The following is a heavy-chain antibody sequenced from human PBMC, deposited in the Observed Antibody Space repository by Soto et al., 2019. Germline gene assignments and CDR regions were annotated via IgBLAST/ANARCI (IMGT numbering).Heavy chain of an antibody. Sequence: GGSLRLSCAASGFTFSSYGMHWVRQAPGKGLEWVAVIWYDGSNKYYADSVKGRFTISRDNSKNTLYPQMNSLRAEDTAVYYCARQSRRSGTNKKDAFDIWGQGTMVTVSS. CDR3: ARQSRRSGTNKKDAFDI. V-gene: IGHV3-33*01. CDR1: GFTFSSYG. J-gene: IGHJ3*02. CDR2: IWYDGSNK.